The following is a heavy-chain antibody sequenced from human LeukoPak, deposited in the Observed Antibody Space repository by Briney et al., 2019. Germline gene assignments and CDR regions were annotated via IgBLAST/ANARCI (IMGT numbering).Heavy chain of an antibody. CDR1: GGTFSSYA. D-gene: IGHD3-22*01. CDR2: IIPIFGTA. CDR3: ARHYYDSSGYSQDAFDI. Sequence: SVKVSCKASGGTFSSYAISWVRQAPGQGLEWMGGIIPIFGTANYAQKFQGRVTITADESTSTAYMELSSLRSEDTAVYYCARHYYDSSGYSQDAFDIWGQGTMVTVSS. V-gene: IGHV1-69*13. J-gene: IGHJ3*02.